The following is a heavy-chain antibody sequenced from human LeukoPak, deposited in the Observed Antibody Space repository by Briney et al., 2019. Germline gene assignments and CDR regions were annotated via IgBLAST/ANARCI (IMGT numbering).Heavy chain of an antibody. CDR3: ARADGYSSWFVH. D-gene: IGHD5-18*01. Sequence: GGSLRLSCAASGFTFSDYYMSWIRQAPGKGLEWVSYISSSSSYTNYADSVKGRFTISRDNAKNSLYLQMNSLRAEDTAVYYCARADGYSSWFVHWGQGTLVTVSS. CDR1: GFTFSDYY. CDR2: ISSSSSYT. V-gene: IGHV3-11*05. J-gene: IGHJ5*02.